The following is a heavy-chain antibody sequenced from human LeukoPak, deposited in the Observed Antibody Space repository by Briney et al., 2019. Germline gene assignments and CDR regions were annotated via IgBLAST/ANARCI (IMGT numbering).Heavy chain of an antibody. CDR3: AKTLVGATSGPDYYFDS. V-gene: IGHV3-23*01. CDR2: ISGSGGST. Sequence: GGSLRLFCAASGFSFTNYAMTWVRQAPGKGLEWVSAISGSGGSTFYPDSVKGRFTISRDNSKNTLYLQINSLRAEDTAVYYCAKTLVGATSGPDYYFDSWGQGTLVTVSS. D-gene: IGHD1-26*01. J-gene: IGHJ4*02. CDR1: GFSFTNYA.